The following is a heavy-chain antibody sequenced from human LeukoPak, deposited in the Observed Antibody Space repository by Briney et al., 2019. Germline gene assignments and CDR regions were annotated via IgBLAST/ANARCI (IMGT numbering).Heavy chain of an antibody. D-gene: IGHD1-26*01. CDR1: GFTVSSNY. J-gene: IGHJ4*02. Sequence: GGSLRLSCAASGFTVSSNYMSWVRQAPGKGLEWVSIIYSGGATYYADSVKGRFSISRDNSKNTLYLQMNSLRAEDTAVYSCATGRYYFDYWGQGTLVTVSS. V-gene: IGHV3-66*01. CDR2: IYSGGAT. CDR3: ATGRYYFDY.